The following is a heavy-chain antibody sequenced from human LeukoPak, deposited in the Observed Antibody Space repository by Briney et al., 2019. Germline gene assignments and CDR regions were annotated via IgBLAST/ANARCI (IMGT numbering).Heavy chain of an antibody. D-gene: IGHD3-10*01. Sequence: SETLSLTCAVSGGSISSGGYSWSWIRQPPGKGLEWIGYIYHSGSTYYNPSLKSRVTISVDRSKNQFSLKLSSVTAADTAVYYCASGMVRGVGDAFDIWGQGTIVTVSS. CDR1: GGSISSGGYS. J-gene: IGHJ3*02. V-gene: IGHV4-30-2*01. CDR3: ASGMVRGVGDAFDI. CDR2: IYHSGST.